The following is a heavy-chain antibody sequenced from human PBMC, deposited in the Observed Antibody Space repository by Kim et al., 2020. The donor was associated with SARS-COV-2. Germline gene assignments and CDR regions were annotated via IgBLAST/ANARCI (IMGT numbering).Heavy chain of an antibody. CDR3: ARHLERGEVRGFFDL. Sequence: GGSLRLSCVGSGFTFRNYNMNWVRQAPGRGLEWVSSVSGRSTFTYYAQSVRGRFTISRDNANNTLYLEMNSLRVEDTAVYYCARHLERGEVRGFFDLWGQGTFVTVSS. V-gene: IGHV3-21*01. J-gene: IGHJ3*01. CDR1: GFTFRNYN. CDR2: VSGRSTFT.